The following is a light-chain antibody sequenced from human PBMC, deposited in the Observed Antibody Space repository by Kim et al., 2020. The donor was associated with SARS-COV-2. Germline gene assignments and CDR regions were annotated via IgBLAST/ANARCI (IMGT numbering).Light chain of an antibody. V-gene: IGKV1-33*01. Sequence: DIQMTQSPSYLSASVGDRVTITCQASQDIKKFLNWYQQTPGKAPKVLISDASNLEIGVPSRFSGSGSGTDFTFTISGLLPEDIGSYYCLQYDNLPYTFGQGTKLEIK. J-gene: IGKJ2*01. CDR1: QDIKKF. CDR3: LQYDNLPYT. CDR2: DAS.